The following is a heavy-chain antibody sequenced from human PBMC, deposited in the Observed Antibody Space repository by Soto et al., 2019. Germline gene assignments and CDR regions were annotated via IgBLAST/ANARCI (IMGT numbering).Heavy chain of an antibody. CDR3: ARDRYSYYDFWSGSLPYYYYGMDV. Sequence: GGSLRLSCASSGFHISSYWMSWVRQAPGKGLEWVANIKQDGSEKYYVDSVKGRFTISRDNAKNSLYLQMNSLRAEDTAVYYCARDRYSYYDFWSGSLPYYYYGMDVWGQGTTVTVSS. V-gene: IGHV3-7*01. CDR2: IKQDGSEK. D-gene: IGHD3-3*01. J-gene: IGHJ6*02. CDR1: GFHISSYW.